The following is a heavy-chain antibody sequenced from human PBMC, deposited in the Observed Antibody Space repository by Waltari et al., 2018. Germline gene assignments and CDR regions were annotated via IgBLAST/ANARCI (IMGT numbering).Heavy chain of an antibody. CDR1: GGSISSSSYY. CDR3: ARLRGYCSGGSSCYYMDV. Sequence: QLQLQESGPGLVKPSETLSLTCTVSGGSISSSSYYCGWIRQPPGRGLEWIGSIYYSGSTYYNPSLKSRVTISVDTSKNQFSLKLSSVTAADTAVYYCARLRGYCSGGSSCYYMDVWGKGTTVTVSS. CDR2: IYYSGST. V-gene: IGHV4-39*01. D-gene: IGHD2-15*01. J-gene: IGHJ6*03.